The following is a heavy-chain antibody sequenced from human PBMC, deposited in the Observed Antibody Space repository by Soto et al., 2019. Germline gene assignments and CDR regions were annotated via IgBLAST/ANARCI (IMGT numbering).Heavy chain of an antibody. D-gene: IGHD4-4*01. CDR2: VYYTGST. CDR3: TRRVRSTGLLDY. J-gene: IGHJ4*02. V-gene: IGHV4-39*01. CDR1: GNSISGTSSF. Sequence: PSETLSLTCTVSGNSISGTSSFWAWIRQPPGKNLEGIGSVYYTGSTYYNSSLKSRVSISIDTSKNQFSLSLNSVTAADAAVYYCTRRVRSTGLLDYWGQGALVTVSS.